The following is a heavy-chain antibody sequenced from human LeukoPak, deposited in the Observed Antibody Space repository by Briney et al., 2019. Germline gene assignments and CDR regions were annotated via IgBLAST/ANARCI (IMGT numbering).Heavy chain of an antibody. Sequence: SVKVSCKASGGTFSSYTVSWVRQAPGQGLEWMGRIIPILGIANYAQKFQGRVTITADKSTSTAYMELSSLRPEDTAVYYCARGDGYSFDYWGQGTLVTVSS. CDR2: IIPILGIA. J-gene: IGHJ4*02. CDR1: GGTFSSYT. V-gene: IGHV1-69*02. D-gene: IGHD5-24*01. CDR3: ARGDGYSFDY.